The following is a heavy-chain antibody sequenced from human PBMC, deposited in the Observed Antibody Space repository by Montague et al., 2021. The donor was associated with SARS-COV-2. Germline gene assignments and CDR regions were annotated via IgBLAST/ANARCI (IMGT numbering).Heavy chain of an antibody. J-gene: IGHJ4*02. CDR3: AHLIRYYDIFTGIPFDD. V-gene: IGHV2-5*01. CDR1: GFSLSTPNVG. D-gene: IGHD3-9*01. Sequence: LPLPCPFSGFSLSTPNVGVAWIRQPPGKALEWLAVIYSNGDKRYSPSLQRRLTITKDTSRNQVVVSLTNVDPLDTATYYCAHLIRYYDIFTGIPFDDWGQGTQVTVSS. CDR2: IYSNGDK.